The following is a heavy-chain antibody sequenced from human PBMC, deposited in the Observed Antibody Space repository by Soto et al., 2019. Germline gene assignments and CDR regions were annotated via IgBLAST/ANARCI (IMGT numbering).Heavy chain of an antibody. V-gene: IGHV3-48*02. J-gene: IGHJ4*02. Sequence: TGWSLRLACVSSGFSFINYNMKWVRQAPGKGLEWVSYITDSSDTVHYADSVRGRFTISRDNAESSLYLQMNSLRDEDTAVYFCARDFGHGYYLDYWGRGTLVTVSS. CDR1: GFSFINYN. D-gene: IGHD3-3*01. CDR2: ITDSSDTV. CDR3: ARDFGHGYYLDY.